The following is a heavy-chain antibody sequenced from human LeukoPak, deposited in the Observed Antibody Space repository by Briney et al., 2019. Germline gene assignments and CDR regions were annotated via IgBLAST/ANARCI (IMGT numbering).Heavy chain of an antibody. D-gene: IGHD6-19*01. J-gene: IGHJ4*02. Sequence: PGGSLRLSCAASGFIFTSYWMSWVRQAPGKGLEWVANIKQDGSEKYYVDSVKGRFTISRDNAKNSLYLQMNSLRAEDTALYFCARGDSSGWYFDYWGQGTLVTVSS. CDR3: ARGDSSGWYFDY. CDR2: IKQDGSEK. CDR1: GFIFTSYW. V-gene: IGHV3-7*03.